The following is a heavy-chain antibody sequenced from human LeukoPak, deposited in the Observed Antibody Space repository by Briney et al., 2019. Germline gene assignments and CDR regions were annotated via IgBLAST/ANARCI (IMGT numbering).Heavy chain of an antibody. D-gene: IGHD3-9*01. CDR3: ARILTGYGSSYYYYGMDV. Sequence: SETLSLTCTVSGGSISSYYWSWVRQPPGKGLEWLGYIYYSGSTNYNPSLKSRVTISVDTSKNQFSLKLSSVTAADTAVYYCARILTGYGSSYYYYGMDVWGQGTTVTVSS. CDR2: IYYSGST. CDR1: GGSISSYY. V-gene: IGHV4-59*08. J-gene: IGHJ6*02.